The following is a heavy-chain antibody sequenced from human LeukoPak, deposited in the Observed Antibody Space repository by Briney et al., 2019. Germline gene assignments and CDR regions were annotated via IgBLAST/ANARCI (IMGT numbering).Heavy chain of an antibody. CDR3: ARHQPDYDILTGYSPWWYFDL. Sequence: SETLSLTCAVYGGSFSGYYWSWIRQPPGKGLEWIGEINHSGSTNYNPSLKSRVTISVDTSKNQFSLKLSSVTAADTAVYYCARHQPDYDILTGYSPWWYFDLWGRGTLVTVSS. V-gene: IGHV4-34*01. D-gene: IGHD3-9*01. J-gene: IGHJ2*01. CDR1: GGSFSGYY. CDR2: INHSGST.